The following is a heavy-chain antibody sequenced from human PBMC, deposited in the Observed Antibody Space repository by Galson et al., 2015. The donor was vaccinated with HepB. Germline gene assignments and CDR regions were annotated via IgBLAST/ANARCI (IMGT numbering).Heavy chain of an antibody. CDR3: ARESVSGTRYFEY. D-gene: IGHD2-2*01. CDR1: GGSISTFS. J-gene: IGHJ4*02. Sequence: ETLSLTCTVSGGSISTFSWSWLRQPPGKGLEWIGSIYYRGSTDYSHSLKSRVAISVDTSKNQFSLKLNSLTAADTAVYYCARESVSGTRYFEYWGQGTLVTVSS. V-gene: IGHV4-59*01. CDR2: IYYRGST.